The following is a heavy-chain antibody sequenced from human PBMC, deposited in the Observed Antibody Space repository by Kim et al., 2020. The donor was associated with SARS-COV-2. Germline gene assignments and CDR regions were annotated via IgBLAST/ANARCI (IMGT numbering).Heavy chain of an antibody. Sequence: AQKFQGRVTMTRDTSTSTVYMELSSLRSEDTAVYYCARGVVAGHADYFDYWGQGTLVTVSS. D-gene: IGHD6-19*01. CDR3: ARGVVAGHADYFDY. V-gene: IGHV1-46*01. J-gene: IGHJ4*02.